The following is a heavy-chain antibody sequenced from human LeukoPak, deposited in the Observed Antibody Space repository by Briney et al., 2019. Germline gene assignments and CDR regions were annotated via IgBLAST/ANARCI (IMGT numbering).Heavy chain of an antibody. Sequence: ASVKVSYRVSGYTLTELSMHWVRQAPGKGGEWMGGFDPEDGETIYAQKFQGRVTMTEDTSTDTAYMELSSLRSEDTAVYYCATGQKWELSPYLDYWGQGTLVTVSS. CDR1: GYTLTELS. V-gene: IGHV1-24*01. CDR3: ATGQKWELSPYLDY. J-gene: IGHJ4*02. D-gene: IGHD1-26*01. CDR2: FDPEDGET.